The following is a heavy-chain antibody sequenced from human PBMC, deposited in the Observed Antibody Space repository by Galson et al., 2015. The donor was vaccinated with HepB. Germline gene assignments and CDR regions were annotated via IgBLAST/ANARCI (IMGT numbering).Heavy chain of an antibody. Sequence: SVKVSCKASGYTFTGYYMQWVRQAPGQGLEWMGWISPNSGGTNYAQKYQDRVTLTRDKSINTAYMELSSLTSDDTAIYYCARSWKYSSSSWDAVELWGQGTMVTVSS. CDR1: GYTFTGYY. V-gene: IGHV1-2*02. CDR2: ISPNSGGT. J-gene: IGHJ3*01. D-gene: IGHD6-6*01. CDR3: ARSWKYSSSSWDAVEL.